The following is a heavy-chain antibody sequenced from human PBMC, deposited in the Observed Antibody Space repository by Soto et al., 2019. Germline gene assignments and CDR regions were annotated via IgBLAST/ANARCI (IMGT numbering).Heavy chain of an antibody. CDR1: GYSFTSYW. D-gene: IGHD3-9*01. CDR2: IYPGDSDT. V-gene: IGHV5-51*01. J-gene: IGHJ5*02. CDR3: ARHYYDILTGLGNPFDP. Sequence: PGESLKLSCKGSGYSFTSYWIGWVRQMPGKGLEWMGIIYPGDSDTRYSPSFQGQVTISADKSISTAYLQWSSLKASDTAMYYCARHYYDILTGLGNPFDPWGQGTLVTVSS.